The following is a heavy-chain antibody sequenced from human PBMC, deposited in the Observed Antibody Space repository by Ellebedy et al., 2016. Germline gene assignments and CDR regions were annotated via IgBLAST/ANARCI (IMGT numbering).Heavy chain of an antibody. J-gene: IGHJ4*02. CDR3: ARHLPNYGFAVDY. Sequence: GESLKISXKGSGYSFTSYWIGWVRQMPGKGLEWMGIIYPGDSDTRYSPSFQGQVTISADKSISTAYLQWSSLKASDTAMYYCARHLPNYGFAVDYWGQGTLVTVSS. V-gene: IGHV5-51*01. D-gene: IGHD4-17*01. CDR2: IYPGDSDT. CDR1: GYSFTSYW.